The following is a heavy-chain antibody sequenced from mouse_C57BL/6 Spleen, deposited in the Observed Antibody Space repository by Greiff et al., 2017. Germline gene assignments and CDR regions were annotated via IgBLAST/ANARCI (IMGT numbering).Heavy chain of an antibody. CDR1: GYAFSSYW. Sequence: VKLMESGAELVKPGASVKISCKASGYAFSSYWMNWVKQRPGKGLEWIGQIYPADGDTNYNGKFKGKATLTADKSSSTAYMQLSSLTSEDSAVYFCARSGGNYAMDYWGQGTSVTVSS. D-gene: IGHD3-1*01. CDR2: IYPADGDT. V-gene: IGHV1-80*01. CDR3: ARSGGNYAMDY. J-gene: IGHJ4*01.